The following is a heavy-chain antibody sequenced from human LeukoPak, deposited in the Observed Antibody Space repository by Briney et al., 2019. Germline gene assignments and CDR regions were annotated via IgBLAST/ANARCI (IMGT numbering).Heavy chain of an antibody. CDR2: INPNSGGT. J-gene: IGHJ4*02. D-gene: IGHD3-22*01. CDR1: GYTFTGYY. CDR3: ATLQRDYCDSSGF. V-gene: IGHV1-2*06. Sequence: ASVKVSCKASGYTFTGYYMHWVRQAPGQGLEWMGRINPNSGGTNYAQKFQGRVTMTRDTSISTAYMELSRLRSDDTAVYYCATLQRDYCDSSGFWGQGTLVTVSS.